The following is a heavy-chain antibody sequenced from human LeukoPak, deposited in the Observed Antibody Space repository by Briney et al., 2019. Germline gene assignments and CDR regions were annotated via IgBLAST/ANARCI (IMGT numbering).Heavy chain of an antibody. D-gene: IGHD2-15*01. CDR1: GFTFSSYA. J-gene: IGHJ5*02. V-gene: IGHV3-23*01. CDR2: ISGSGGST. Sequence: GGSLRLSCAASGFTFSSYAMSWVRQAPGKGLEWVSAISGSGGSTYYADSVKGRFTISRDNSKNTLSLQLNSLRAEDTAVYYCAKYPVVIPAPGNWFDPWGQGTLVTVSS. CDR3: AKYPVVIPAPGNWFDP.